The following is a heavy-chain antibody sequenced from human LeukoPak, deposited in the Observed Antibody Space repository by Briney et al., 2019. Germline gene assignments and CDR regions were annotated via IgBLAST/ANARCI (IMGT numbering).Heavy chain of an antibody. V-gene: IGHV3-53*01. CDR2: IYSGGST. D-gene: IGHD5-24*01. J-gene: IGHJ4*02. Sequence: PGGSLRLSCAASGFTVSSNYMSWVRQAPGKGLEWVSVIYSGGSTYYADFVKGRFTISRDNSKNTLYLQMNSLRAEDTAVYYCARVLVGSGYNPLDYWGQGTLVTVSS. CDR3: ARVLVGSGYNPLDY. CDR1: GFTVSSNY.